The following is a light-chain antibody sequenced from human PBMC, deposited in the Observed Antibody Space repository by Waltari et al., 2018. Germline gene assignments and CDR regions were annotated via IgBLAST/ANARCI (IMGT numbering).Light chain of an antibody. CDR3: CAYAGTWV. J-gene: IGLJ3*02. V-gene: IGLV2-11*01. CDR2: DVT. Sequence: QSALTQPRSVSGSPGQSVTISCTGSGSDVGDYNYVSWYQQHPGKAPKVVLYDVTKRRSGVPDRFSGSSSGHSAPLTSSGLQAEDEADYYCCAYAGTWVFGGGTKLTVL. CDR1: GSDVGDYNY.